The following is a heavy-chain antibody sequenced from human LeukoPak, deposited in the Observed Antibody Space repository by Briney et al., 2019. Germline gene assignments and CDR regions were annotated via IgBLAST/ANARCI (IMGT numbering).Heavy chain of an antibody. CDR1: GFTFRTYA. V-gene: IGHV3-23*01. Sequence: GGSLRLSCTGSGFTFRTYAFSWVRQAPGKGLEWVSATGSNGVTYYADSVKGRFTISRDNSKNTLYLQMNSLRDEDTAVYYCARDRGASGNYRHFDYWGQGTLVTVSS. J-gene: IGHJ4*02. D-gene: IGHD1-26*01. CDR2: TGSNGVT. CDR3: ARDRGASGNYRHFDY.